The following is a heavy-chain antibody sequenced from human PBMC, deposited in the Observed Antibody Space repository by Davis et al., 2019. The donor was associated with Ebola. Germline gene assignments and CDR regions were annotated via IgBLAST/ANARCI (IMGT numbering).Heavy chain of an antibody. D-gene: IGHD6-19*01. CDR2: IDSSRSYI. V-gene: IGHV3-21*01. CDR3: ASEVSTSGCYDY. J-gene: IGHJ4*02. CDR1: GFTFSSYS. Sequence: PGGSLRLSCAASGFTFSSYSMNWVRQAPGKGLEWVSSIDSSRSYIYYADSVKGRFSISRDNAKSSLYLQMNSLRAEDTAVYYCASEVSTSGCYDYWGQGTLVTVSS.